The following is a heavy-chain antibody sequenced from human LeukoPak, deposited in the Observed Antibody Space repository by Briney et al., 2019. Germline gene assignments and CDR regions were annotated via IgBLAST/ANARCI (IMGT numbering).Heavy chain of an antibody. CDR3: ARDLGSEAAADHVGVAFDI. D-gene: IGHD6-13*01. V-gene: IGHV1-69*05. Sequence: SVKVSCKASGGTFSSYAISWVRQARGQGLEWMGGIIPIFGTANYAQKFQGRVTITTDESTSTAYMELSSLRSEDTAVYYCARDLGSEAAADHVGVAFDIWGQGTMVTVSS. J-gene: IGHJ3*02. CDR1: GGTFSSYA. CDR2: IIPIFGTA.